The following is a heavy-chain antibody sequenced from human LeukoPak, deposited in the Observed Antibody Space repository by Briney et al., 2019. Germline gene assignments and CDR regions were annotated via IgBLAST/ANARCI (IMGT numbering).Heavy chain of an antibody. CDR2: INPNSGGT. CDR1: GYTFTGYY. CDR3: ARDLDYVWGSYRPYYFDY. Sequence: ASVKVSCKASGYTFTGYYMHWVRQAPGQGLEWMGWINPNSGGTNYAQKFQGRVTMTRDTPISTAYMELSRLRSDDTAVYYCARDLDYVWGSYRPYYFDYWGQGTLVTVSS. J-gene: IGHJ4*02. D-gene: IGHD3-16*02. V-gene: IGHV1-2*02.